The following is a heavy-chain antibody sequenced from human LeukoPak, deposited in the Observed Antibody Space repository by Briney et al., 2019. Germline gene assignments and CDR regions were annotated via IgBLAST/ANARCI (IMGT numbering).Heavy chain of an antibody. CDR1: GYSISSGYY. D-gene: IGHD3-10*01. Sequence: TSETLSLTCTVSGYSISSGYYWGWIRQPPGKGLEWIGSIYHSGSTYYNPSLKSRVTISVDTSKNQFSLKLSSVTAADTAVYYCARHGGGKWFSREAGPYDYWGQGTLVTVSS. J-gene: IGHJ4*02. V-gene: IGHV4-38-2*02. CDR2: IYHSGST. CDR3: ARHGGGKWFSREAGPYDY.